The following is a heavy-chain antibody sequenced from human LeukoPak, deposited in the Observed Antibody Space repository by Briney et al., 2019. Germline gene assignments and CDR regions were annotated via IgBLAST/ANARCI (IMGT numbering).Heavy chain of an antibody. D-gene: IGHD3-10*01. Sequence: PGGSLRLSCAASGFTFSSYTMNWARQAPGKGLEWVSYISSSSSTIYFADSVKGRFTISRDNARNSLSLQMSSLRDEDTAVYYCATASAGSYYNFDYWGQGTLVTVSS. CDR1: GFTFSSYT. CDR3: ATASAGSYYNFDY. J-gene: IGHJ4*02. CDR2: ISSSSSTI. V-gene: IGHV3-48*02.